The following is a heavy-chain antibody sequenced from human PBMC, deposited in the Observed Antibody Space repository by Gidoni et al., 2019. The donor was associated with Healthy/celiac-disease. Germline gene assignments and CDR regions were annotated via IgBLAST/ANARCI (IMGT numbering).Heavy chain of an antibody. Sequence: QVQLVQSGAEVKKPGSSVKVSCKASGGTFSSYAISWVRQAPGQGLEWMGRIIPILGIANYAQKFQGRVTITADKSTSTAYMELSSQRSEDTAVYYWARDDEITPGGVWGQGTTVTVSS. CDR1: GGTFSSYA. D-gene: IGHD3-16*01. J-gene: IGHJ6*02. V-gene: IGHV1-69*04. CDR3: ARDDEITPGGV. CDR2: IIPILGIA.